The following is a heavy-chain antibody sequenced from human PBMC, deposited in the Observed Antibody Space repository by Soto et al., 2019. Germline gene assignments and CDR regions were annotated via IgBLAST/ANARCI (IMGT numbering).Heavy chain of an antibody. CDR1: GCSISSGYY. CDR3: ARGQARYDFWSGHDY. J-gene: IGHJ4*02. CDR2: FYYSGST. D-gene: IGHD3-3*01. V-gene: IGHV4-38-2*01. Sequence: PSETLSLTCAVSGCSISSGYYWGWIRQPPGKGLEWIGSFYYSGSTYYNPSLRSRVTISVDTSKNQFSLKLSPVTAADTAVYYCARGQARYDFWSGHDYWGQGTLVTVSS.